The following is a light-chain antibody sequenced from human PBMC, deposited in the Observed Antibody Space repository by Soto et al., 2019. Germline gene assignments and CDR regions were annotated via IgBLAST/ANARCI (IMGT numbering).Light chain of an antibody. CDR3: QQYNSYPWT. Sequence: DIQMTQSPSSLSASIGDRVTITCRASQSISNYLDWYQIKPGKAPKLLIYAASTLQSGVPSRFSGSGSGTDFTLTISSLQAEDFATYYCQQYNSYPWTFGQGTKVEIK. CDR1: QSISNY. V-gene: IGKV1-39*01. CDR2: AAS. J-gene: IGKJ1*01.